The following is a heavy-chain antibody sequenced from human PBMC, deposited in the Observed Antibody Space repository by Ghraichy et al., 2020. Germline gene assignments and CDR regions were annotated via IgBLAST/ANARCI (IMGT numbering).Heavy chain of an antibody. V-gene: IGHV3-21*01. CDR1: GFTFSSYS. CDR3: ARAGGRIAAAGDFDY. J-gene: IGHJ4*02. Sequence: GSLRLSCAASGFTFSSYSMNWVRQAPGKGLEWVSSISSSSSYIYYADSVKGRFTISRDNAKNSLYLQMNSLRAEDTAVYYCARAGGRIAAAGDFDYWGQGTLVTVSS. CDR2: ISSSSSYI. D-gene: IGHD6-13*01.